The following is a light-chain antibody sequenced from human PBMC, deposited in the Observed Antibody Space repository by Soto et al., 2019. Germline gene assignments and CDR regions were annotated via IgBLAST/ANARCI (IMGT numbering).Light chain of an antibody. CDR3: SSYGGSNNLV. V-gene: IGLV2-8*01. CDR1: SSDVGVSKN. J-gene: IGLJ2*01. Sequence: QSALTQPPSASGSPGQSVTISCTGTSSDVGVSKNVSWYQQHPGKPPQLMILEVSKRPSGVPDPFSGSKSGNTASLTVSGLQAEDEAEYYCSSYGGSNNLVFGGGTKLTVL. CDR2: EVS.